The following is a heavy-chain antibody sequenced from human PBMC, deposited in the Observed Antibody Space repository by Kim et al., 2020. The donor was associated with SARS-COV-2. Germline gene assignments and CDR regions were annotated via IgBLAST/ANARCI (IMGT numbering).Heavy chain of an antibody. CDR2: RT. D-gene: IGHD3-16*01. Sequence: RTYYNPSTKSRVTISVDTSKNQCSLKLSSVTAADTAVYYCARENTGGLDYWGQETLVTVSS. CDR3: ARENTGGLDY. V-gene: IGHV4-39*07. J-gene: IGHJ4*02.